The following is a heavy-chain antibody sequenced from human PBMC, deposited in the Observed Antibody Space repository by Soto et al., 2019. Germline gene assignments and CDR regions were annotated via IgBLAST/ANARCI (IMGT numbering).Heavy chain of an antibody. J-gene: IGHJ4*02. V-gene: IGHV3-72*01. CDR3: ASSRTGGILHS. CDR2: ARNDPSARTT. D-gene: IGHD3-16*01. Sequence: EMQLVESGGGLVQPGGSLRLTCVASGLSFSDYHMDWVRQAPGKGLEWIGRARNDPSARTTEHAESVRGRFTSSRVDSKNSLYLQMDSLKIEDTAMYSCASSRTGGILHSWGQGTLVTVSS. CDR1: GLSFSDYH.